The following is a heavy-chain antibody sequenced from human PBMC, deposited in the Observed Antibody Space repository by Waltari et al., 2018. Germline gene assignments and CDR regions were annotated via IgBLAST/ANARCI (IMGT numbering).Heavy chain of an antibody. J-gene: IGHJ6*03. D-gene: IGHD4-17*01. CDR2: INHSGST. Sequence: QVQLQQWGAGLLKPSETLSLTCAVYGGSFSGYYWSWIRQPPGKGLEWIGEINHSGSTNYNPSLKSRVTISVDTSKNQFSLRLSSVTAADTAVYYCASGGRTVKGRVRYMDVWGKGTTVTVSS. CDR3: ASGGRTVKGRVRYMDV. V-gene: IGHV4-34*01. CDR1: GGSFSGYY.